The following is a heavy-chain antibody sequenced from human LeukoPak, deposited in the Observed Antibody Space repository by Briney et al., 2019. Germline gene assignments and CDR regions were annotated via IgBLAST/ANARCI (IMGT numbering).Heavy chain of an antibody. CDR2: MWYDGSNK. Sequence: QPGGSLRLSCAASGFTFNSYGMHWVRQAPGKGLEWVAVMWYDGSNKYYADSVKGRFTISRDNSKNTLYLQMNSLRAEDTAVYYCANGYYYDSSGYYSPPDFDYWGQGTLVTVSS. D-gene: IGHD3-22*01. CDR3: ANGYYYDSSGYYSPPDFDY. V-gene: IGHV3-30*02. J-gene: IGHJ4*02. CDR1: GFTFNSYG.